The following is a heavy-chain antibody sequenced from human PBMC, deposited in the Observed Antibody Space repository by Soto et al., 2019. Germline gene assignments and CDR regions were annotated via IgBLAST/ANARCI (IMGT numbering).Heavy chain of an antibody. CDR1: GFTFSSFS. Sequence: PGGSLRLSCAASGFTFSSFSMSWVRQAPGKGLEWVSFISGSGGSTYYADSVKGRFTISRDNSKNTLYLQMNSLRAEDTALYYCAKGQYISVWKTWFDPWGQGTLVTVSS. D-gene: IGHD6-19*01. V-gene: IGHV3-23*01. CDR3: AKGQYISVWKTWFDP. J-gene: IGHJ5*02. CDR2: ISGSGGST.